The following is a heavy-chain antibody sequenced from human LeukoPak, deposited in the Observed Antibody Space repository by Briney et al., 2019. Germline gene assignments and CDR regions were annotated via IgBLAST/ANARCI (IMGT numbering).Heavy chain of an antibody. V-gene: IGHV4-31*03. CDR1: GGSISSGGYY. Sequence: SQTLSLTCTVSGGSISSGGYYWSWIRQHPGKGLEWIGYIYYSGSTYYNPSLKSRVTISVDTSKNQFSLKLSSVTAADTAVYYCARGHDTAMVRYFDYWGQGTLVTVSS. CDR3: ARGHDTAMVRYFDY. D-gene: IGHD5-18*01. J-gene: IGHJ4*02. CDR2: IYYSGST.